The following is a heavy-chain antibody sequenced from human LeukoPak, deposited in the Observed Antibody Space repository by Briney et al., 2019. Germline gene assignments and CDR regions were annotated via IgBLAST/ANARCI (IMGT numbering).Heavy chain of an antibody. CDR1: GFTFSSYA. V-gene: IGHV3-23*01. J-gene: IGHJ6*03. CDR3: AKDTSYYYMDV. D-gene: IGHD3-16*01. CDR2: ISGSGVST. Sequence: GGSLRRSCAASGFTFSSYAMTWVRQAPGKGLEWVSTISGSGVSTYYADSVKGRCTISRDNSKNTLSLQMNSLRAEDTAVYYCAKDTSYYYMDVWGKGTTVTVSS.